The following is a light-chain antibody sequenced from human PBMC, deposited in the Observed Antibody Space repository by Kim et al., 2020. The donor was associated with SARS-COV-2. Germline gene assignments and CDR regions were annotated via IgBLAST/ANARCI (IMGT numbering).Light chain of an antibody. J-gene: IGLJ3*02. CDR2: QDS. Sequence: GSPGQTASITCSGDKLGDKYACWYQQKPGQSPVLVIYQDSKRPSGSPERFSGSNSGNTATLTISGTQAMDEADYYCQAWDSSTGVFGGGTQLTVL. CDR1: KLGDKY. CDR3: QAWDSSTGV. V-gene: IGLV3-1*01.